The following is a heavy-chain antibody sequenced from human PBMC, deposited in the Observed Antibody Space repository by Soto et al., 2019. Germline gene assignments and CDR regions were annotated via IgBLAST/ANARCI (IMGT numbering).Heavy chain of an antibody. J-gene: IGHJ4*02. D-gene: IGHD1-26*01. V-gene: IGHV3-66*01. CDR3: ASPVVGATWLDNYFDY. Sequence: PGGSLRLSCASSGFTVSSNYMSWVRQAPGKGLEWVSVIYSGGSTYYADSVKGRFTISRDNSKNTLYLQMNSLRAEDTAVYYCASPVVGATWLDNYFDYWGQGTLDTVSS. CDR2: IYSGGST. CDR1: GFTVSSNY.